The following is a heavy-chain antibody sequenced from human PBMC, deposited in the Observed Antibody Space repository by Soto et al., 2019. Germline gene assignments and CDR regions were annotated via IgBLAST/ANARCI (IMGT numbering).Heavy chain of an antibody. CDR2: ISWNSGSI. CDR3: AKERSGTDYYYGLDV. D-gene: IGHD1-1*01. J-gene: IGHJ6*02. CDR1: GCIFDDYA. V-gene: IGHV3-9*01. Sequence: SLGRSCSASGCIFDDYAMHWVRQAPGKGLEWVSGISWNSGSIGYADSVKGRFTISRDNAKNSLFLQMNSLRAEGTALYFCAKERSGTDYYYGLDVWGQGTKVTVSS.